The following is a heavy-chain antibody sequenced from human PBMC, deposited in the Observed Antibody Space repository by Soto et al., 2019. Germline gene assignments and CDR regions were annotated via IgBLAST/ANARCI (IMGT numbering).Heavy chain of an antibody. Sequence: PSETLSLTCTVSGGSISSYYWSWIRQPPGKGLEWIGYIYYSGSTNYNPSLKSRVTISVDTSKNQFSLKLSSVTAADTAVYYCAREPDTAMVTGWFDPWGQGTLVTVS. J-gene: IGHJ5*02. CDR1: GGSISSYY. D-gene: IGHD5-18*01. CDR2: IYYSGST. V-gene: IGHV4-59*01. CDR3: AREPDTAMVTGWFDP.